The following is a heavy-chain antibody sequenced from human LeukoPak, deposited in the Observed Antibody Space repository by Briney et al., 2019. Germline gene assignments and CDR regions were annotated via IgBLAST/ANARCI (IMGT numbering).Heavy chain of an antibody. CDR3: AKSSSRLYYYYGMDV. CDR1: GFTFSSYA. D-gene: IGHD6-19*01. CDR2: ISGSGGST. V-gene: IGHV3-23*01. Sequence: GGSLRLSCAGSGFTFSSYAMSWVRQAPGKGLEWVSAISGSGGSTYYADSVKGRFTISRDNSKNTLYLQMNSLRAEDTAVYYCAKSSSRLYYYYGMDVWGQGTTVTVSS. J-gene: IGHJ6*02.